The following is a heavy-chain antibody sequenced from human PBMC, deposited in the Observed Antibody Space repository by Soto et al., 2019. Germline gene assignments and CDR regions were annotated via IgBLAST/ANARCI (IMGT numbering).Heavy chain of an antibody. CDR1: DYTCTSYG. D-gene: IGHD6-19*01. CDR3: ARDLAVGLVDY. Sequence: QVQLVQSGAEVKKPGASVKVSCKASDYTCTSYGISWLRQAPGQGLEWMGWISAHNGNTKYAQKLQGRVTMTTDTSTSTAYMELRSLRSDDTAVYYCARDLAVGLVDYWGQGTLVTVSS. V-gene: IGHV1-18*01. J-gene: IGHJ4*02. CDR2: ISAHNGNT.